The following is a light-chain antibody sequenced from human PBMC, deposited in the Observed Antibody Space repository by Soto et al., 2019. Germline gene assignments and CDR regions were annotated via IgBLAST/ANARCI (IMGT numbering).Light chain of an antibody. CDR2: AAS. J-gene: IGKJ2*01. V-gene: IGKV3-15*01. CDR1: QSVSSY. Sequence: EIVLTQSPATLSLSPGERATLSCRASQSVSSYLAWYQHKTGQAPRLLIYAASTRATGIPARFSGSGSETEFTLTISSLQSEDFAVYYCQHYNNWPPYTFGQGTRLEIK. CDR3: QHYNNWPPYT.